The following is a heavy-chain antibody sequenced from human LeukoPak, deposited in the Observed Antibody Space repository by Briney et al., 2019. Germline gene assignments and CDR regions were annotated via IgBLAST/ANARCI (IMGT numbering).Heavy chain of an antibody. Sequence: GGSLRLSCAVSGFTLSNYGMSWVRQAPGKGLEWVAGISDSGGRTNYADSVKGRFTISRDNAKNSLYLQMNSLRAEDTAVYYCAREVGTYYYGSGSYYIGAAEYYYYGMDVWGQGTTVTVSS. D-gene: IGHD3-10*01. CDR3: AREVGTYYYGSGSYYIGAAEYYYYGMDV. CDR2: ISDSGGRT. V-gene: IGHV3-23*01. J-gene: IGHJ6*02. CDR1: GFTLSNYG.